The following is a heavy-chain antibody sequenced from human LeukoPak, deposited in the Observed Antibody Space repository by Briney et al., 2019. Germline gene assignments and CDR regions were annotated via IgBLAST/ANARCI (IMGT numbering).Heavy chain of an antibody. V-gene: IGHV1-2*02. CDR3: ASTAYCGGDCYSPYYYYMDV. D-gene: IGHD2-21*01. CDR2: INPNSGGT. CDR1: GYTFTGYY. Sequence: ASVKVSCKASGYTFTGYYMHWMRQAPGQGLEWMGWINPNSGGTNYAQKFQGRVTMTRDTSISTAYMELSRLRSDDTAVYYCASTAYCGGDCYSPYYYYMDVWGKGTTVTVSS. J-gene: IGHJ6*03.